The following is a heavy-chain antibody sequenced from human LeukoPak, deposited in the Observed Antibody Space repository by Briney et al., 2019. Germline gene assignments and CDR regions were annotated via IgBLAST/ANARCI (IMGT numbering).Heavy chain of an antibody. J-gene: IGHJ6*02. CDR2: ISYDGSNK. Sequence: SCKASGGTFSSYAMHWVRQAPGKGLEWVAVISYDGSNKYYADSVKGRFTISRDNSKNTLYLQMNSLRAEDTAVYYCARDIALPPTYYDFWSGSSYYYYYYGMDVWGQGTTVTVSS. D-gene: IGHD3-3*01. CDR3: ARDIALPPTYYDFWSGSSYYYYYYGMDV. CDR1: GGTFSSYA. V-gene: IGHV3-30*04.